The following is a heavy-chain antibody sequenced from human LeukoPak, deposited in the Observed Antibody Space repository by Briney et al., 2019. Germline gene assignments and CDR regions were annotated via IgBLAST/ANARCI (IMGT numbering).Heavy chain of an antibody. CDR3: ARESGAFSPFGF. J-gene: IGHJ4*02. Sequence: SETLCLTCAVSGGSILTTNWWSWVRQPPGKGLEWIGEVHLSGASNYNPSLKSRVSMSIDKSRNQLSLELTSVTAADTAIYYCARESGAFSPFGFWGQGTLVTVSS. D-gene: IGHD1-26*01. CDR2: VHLSGAS. V-gene: IGHV4-4*02. CDR1: GGSILTTNW.